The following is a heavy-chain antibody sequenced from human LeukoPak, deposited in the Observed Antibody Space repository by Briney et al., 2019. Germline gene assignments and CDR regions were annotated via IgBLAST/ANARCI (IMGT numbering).Heavy chain of an antibody. D-gene: IGHD2-15*01. Sequence: ASVKVSCKASGYTFTGYYMHWVRQAPGQGLEWMGWINPNSGGTNYAQKFQGRVTMTRDTSISTAYMELSRLRSDGTAVYYCARVMGYCSGGSCYDIWGQGTMVTVSS. CDR2: INPNSGGT. J-gene: IGHJ3*02. CDR1: GYTFTGYY. CDR3: ARVMGYCSGGSCYDI. V-gene: IGHV1-2*02.